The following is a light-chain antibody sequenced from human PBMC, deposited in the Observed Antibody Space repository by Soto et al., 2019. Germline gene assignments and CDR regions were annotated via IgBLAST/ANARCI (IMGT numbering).Light chain of an antibody. CDR3: QQYNTWPPYT. V-gene: IGKV3-15*01. CDR1: QSVSSN. CDR2: DAS. Sequence: DIVMTQSPGTLSVSPGERATLSCRATQSVSSNLPWYQQKPGQAPRLLIYDASTRATGIPARFSGSGSGTDFPLSLRSLQSEDFAVYFCQQYNTWPPYTFGQGTKLEI. J-gene: IGKJ2*01.